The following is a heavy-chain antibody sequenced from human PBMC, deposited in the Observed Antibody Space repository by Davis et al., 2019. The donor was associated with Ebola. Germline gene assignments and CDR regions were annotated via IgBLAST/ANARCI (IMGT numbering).Heavy chain of an antibody. D-gene: IGHD3-10*01. CDR1: GGSISSSSYY. Sequence: MPSETLSLTCTVSGGSISSSSYYWGWIRQPPGKGLEWIGSIYYSGSTYYNPSLKSRVTISVDTSKNQFSLKLSSVTAADAAVYYCARTVHYGSADYWGQGTLVTVSS. J-gene: IGHJ4*02. CDR2: IYYSGST. CDR3: ARTVHYGSADY. V-gene: IGHV4-39*07.